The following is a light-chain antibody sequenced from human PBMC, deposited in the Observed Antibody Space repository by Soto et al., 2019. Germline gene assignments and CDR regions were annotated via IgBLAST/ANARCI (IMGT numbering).Light chain of an antibody. CDR2: GAS. J-gene: IGKJ1*01. Sequence: EIVMTQSPATLSVSPGERATLSCRASQSVRSNLAWYQQKPGQAPRFLIYGASTRATGIPARFSGSGSGTEFTLSISSLQSEDFAVYYCKQYNNWPTFGQGTKVEIK. V-gene: IGKV3-15*01. CDR3: KQYNNWPT. CDR1: QSVRSN.